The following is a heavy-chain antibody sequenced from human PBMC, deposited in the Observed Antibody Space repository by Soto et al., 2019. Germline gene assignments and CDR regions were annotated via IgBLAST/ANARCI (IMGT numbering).Heavy chain of an antibody. V-gene: IGHV3-66*01. CDR2: IYSSVRT. D-gene: IGHD3-3*01. CDR3: PSGDFWSGFDY. Sequence: PGGSLRLSCAASGFTVSSNYINWVRQAPGKGLEWVSLIYSSVRTYYADSVKGRFTISRDNSKNTLFLQMNSLRAEDTAVYYCPSGDFWSGFDYWGQGILVTVSS. CDR1: GFTVSSNY. J-gene: IGHJ4*02.